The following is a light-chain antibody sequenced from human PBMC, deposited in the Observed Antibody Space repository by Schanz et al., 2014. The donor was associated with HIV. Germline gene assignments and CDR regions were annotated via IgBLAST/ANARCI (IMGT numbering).Light chain of an antibody. J-gene: IGKJ5*01. V-gene: IGKV3-11*01. CDR3: QQYGTSVVT. CDR1: RTVSNY. Sequence: EIVLTQSPATLSLSPGERATLSCRASRTVSNYLAWFQQKPGQAPRLLIYDASNRATGVPARFSGSGSGTDFTLTINRLEPEDFAVYYCQQYGTSVVTFGQGTQL. CDR2: DAS.